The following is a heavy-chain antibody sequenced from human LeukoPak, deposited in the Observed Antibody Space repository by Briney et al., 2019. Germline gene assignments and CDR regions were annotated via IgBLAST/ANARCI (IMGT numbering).Heavy chain of an antibody. J-gene: IGHJ3*02. Sequence: PGGSLRLSCAASGFTFSTYWMTWVRQAPGTGLEWVANINKDGSEKYCVDSVKGRFTISRDNAKNSLYLQMNSLRAEDTAVYYCAKDDYWNDGVSAFDIWGQGTMVTVSS. CDR2: INKDGSEK. CDR1: GFTFSTYW. CDR3: AKDDYWNDGVSAFDI. D-gene: IGHD1-1*01. V-gene: IGHV3-7*01.